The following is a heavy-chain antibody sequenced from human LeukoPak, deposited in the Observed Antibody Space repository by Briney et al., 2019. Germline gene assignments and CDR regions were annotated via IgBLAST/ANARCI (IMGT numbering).Heavy chain of an antibody. V-gene: IGHV1-69*04. J-gene: IGHJ3*02. CDR1: GGTLSSYA. CDR3: ARAGRATDAFDI. Sequence: PVASVKVSCKASGGTLSSYAISWVRQAPGQGLEWMGRIIPILGIANYAQKFQGRVTITADKSTSTAYMELSSLRSEDTAVYYCARAGRATDAFDIWGQGTMVTVSS. D-gene: IGHD1-26*01. CDR2: IIPILGIA.